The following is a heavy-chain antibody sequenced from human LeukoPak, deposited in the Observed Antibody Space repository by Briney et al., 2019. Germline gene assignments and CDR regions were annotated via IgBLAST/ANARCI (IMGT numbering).Heavy chain of an antibody. CDR2: ISSSGSTI. CDR3: ARNLRYCSGGSCFTVHAFDI. D-gene: IGHD2-15*01. Sequence: GGSLRLSCAASGFTFSDYYMSWIRQAPGKGLEWVSYISSSGSTIYYADSVKGRFTISRDNAKNSLYLQMNSLRAEDTALYYCARNLRYCSGGSCFTVHAFDIWGQGTMVTVSS. V-gene: IGHV3-11*01. J-gene: IGHJ3*02. CDR1: GFTFSDYY.